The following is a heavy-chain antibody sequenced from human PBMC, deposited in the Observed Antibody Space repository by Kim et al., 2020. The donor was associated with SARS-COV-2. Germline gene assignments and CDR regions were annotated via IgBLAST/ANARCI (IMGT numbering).Heavy chain of an antibody. CDR3: ARASGYSSSWYSVDY. J-gene: IGHJ4*02. V-gene: IGHV4-59*01. Sequence: PSLKSRVTISVDTAKNQFSLKLSSVTAADTAVYYCARASGYSSSWYSVDYWGQGTLVTVSS. D-gene: IGHD6-13*01.